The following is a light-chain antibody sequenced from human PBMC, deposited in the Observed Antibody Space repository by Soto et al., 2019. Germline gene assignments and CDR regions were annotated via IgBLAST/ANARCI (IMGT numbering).Light chain of an antibody. Sequence: QSAPTQPASVSGSPGQSITISCTGTSGDIGSYNRVSWYQQHPGKAPTLIIYEVTDRPSGVSNRFSGSKSGNTASLTISGLQADDEAEYYSSSYTNINRRACVFGTGTKVTVL. J-gene: IGLJ1*01. CDR3: SSYTNINRRACV. CDR2: EVT. V-gene: IGLV2-14*01. CDR1: SGDIGSYNR.